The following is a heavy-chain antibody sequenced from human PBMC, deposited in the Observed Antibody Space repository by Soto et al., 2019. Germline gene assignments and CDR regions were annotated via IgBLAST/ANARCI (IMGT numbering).Heavy chain of an antibody. D-gene: IGHD2-15*01. CDR3: ARSQGGSSSLDIYYYYYYGMDV. CDR1: GGTFSSYA. Sequence: QVQLVQSGAEVKKPGSSVKVSCKAPGGTFSSYAISWVRQAPGQGLEGRGGIIPIFGTANYAQKFQGRVTITADESTSTGYMELSSLRSEDTAVYYCARSQGGSSSLDIYYYYYYGMDVWGQGTTVTVSS. CDR2: IIPIFGTA. V-gene: IGHV1-69*01. J-gene: IGHJ6*02.